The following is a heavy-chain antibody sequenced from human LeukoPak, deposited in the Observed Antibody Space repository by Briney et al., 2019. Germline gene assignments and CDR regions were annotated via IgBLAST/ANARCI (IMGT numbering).Heavy chain of an antibody. CDR3: ARRSEPDYYYYYMDV. J-gene: IGHJ6*03. V-gene: IGHV3-21*01. Sequence: TGGSLRLSCAASGFTFSSYSMNWVRQAPGKGLEWVSSISSSSSYIYYADSVKGRFTISRDNAKNSLYLQMNSLRAEDTAVYYCARRSEPDYYYYYMDVWGKGTTVTVSS. CDR2: ISSSSSYI. CDR1: GFTFSSYS.